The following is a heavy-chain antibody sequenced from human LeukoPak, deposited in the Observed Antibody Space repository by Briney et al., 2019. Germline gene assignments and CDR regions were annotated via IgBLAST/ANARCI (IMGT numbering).Heavy chain of an antibody. V-gene: IGHV1-2*04. D-gene: IGHD1-26*01. J-gene: IGHJ4*02. Sequence: ASVEVSCKASGYTFADYFIHWVRQAPGQGLEWMGRINPNSGGAEYAPKFQGWVTMTRDTSISTAYVEVSRLISDDTAVYYCARDLTSTSNWEFDYWGQGTLVIVSS. CDR1: GYTFADYF. CDR2: INPNSGGA. CDR3: ARDLTSTSNWEFDY.